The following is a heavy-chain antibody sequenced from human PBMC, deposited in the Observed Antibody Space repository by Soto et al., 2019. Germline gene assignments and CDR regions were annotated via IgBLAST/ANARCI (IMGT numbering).Heavy chain of an antibody. V-gene: IGHV4-59*08. D-gene: IGHD3-9*01. CDR2: ISYSGAT. J-gene: IGHJ4*02. Sequence: SLTISDSCTVAKACRSGYYRCWIQKHPGKGLECLGYISYSGATNYNPSLKSRVTMSIDTSKNQFSLQLNSVTAADTAVYYCARGFAIDWYTYYFDYWGQGPLVSVSS. CDR3: ARGFAIDWYTYYFDY. CDR1: KACRSGYY.